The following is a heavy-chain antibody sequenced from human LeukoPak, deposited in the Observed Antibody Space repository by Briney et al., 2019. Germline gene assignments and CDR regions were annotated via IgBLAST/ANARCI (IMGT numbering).Heavy chain of an antibody. CDR3: AGPKHAADRLPDY. CDR1: GYTFTGYY. V-gene: IGHV1-2*02. Sequence: ASVKVSCKASGYTFTGYYMHWVRQAPGQGLEWMGWNNPNSGGTNYAQKFQGRVTMTRDTSISTAYMELSRLRSDDTAVYYCAGPKHAADRLPDYWGQGTLVTVSS. D-gene: IGHD6-13*01. CDR2: NNPNSGGT. J-gene: IGHJ4*02.